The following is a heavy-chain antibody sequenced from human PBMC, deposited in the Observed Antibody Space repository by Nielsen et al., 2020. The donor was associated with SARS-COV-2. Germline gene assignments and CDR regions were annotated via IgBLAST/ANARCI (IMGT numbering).Heavy chain of an antibody. CDR2: ISSSSSYT. D-gene: IGHD6-19*01. V-gene: IGHV3-11*03. J-gene: IGHJ1*01. Sequence: GGSLRLSCAASGFSFSDYYMSWVRQAPGKGLEWVSYISSSSSYTDYADSVKGRFTISRDKSKNTLYVLMNSLRAEDTAIYYCAKMSPPGIAVGTAEYFQHWGQGTLVTVSS. CDR1: GFSFSDYY. CDR3: AKMSPPGIAVGTAEYFQH.